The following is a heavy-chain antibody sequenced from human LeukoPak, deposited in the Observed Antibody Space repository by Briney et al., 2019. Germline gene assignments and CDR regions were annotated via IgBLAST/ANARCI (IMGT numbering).Heavy chain of an antibody. CDR1: GFAFSRYW. CDR3: TRVSTTDDY. V-gene: IGHV3-74*01. CDR2: INSDGRSA. D-gene: IGHD2/OR15-2a*01. J-gene: IGHJ4*02. Sequence: GGSLRLSCAASGFAFSRYWMHWVRQAPGKGLVWVSRINSDGRSAVYADSVKGRFTISRDNAKNTLYLQMGSLRAEDTAVYYCTRVSTTDDYWGQGTLVTVSS.